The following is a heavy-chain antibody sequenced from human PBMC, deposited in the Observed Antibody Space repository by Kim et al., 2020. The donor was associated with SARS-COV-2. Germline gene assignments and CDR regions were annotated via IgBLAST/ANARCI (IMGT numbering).Heavy chain of an antibody. CDR2: IWYDGSNK. V-gene: IGHV3-33*01. J-gene: IGHJ3*02. CDR1: GFTFSSYG. D-gene: IGHD3-22*01. Sequence: GSLRLSCAASGFTFSSYGMHWVRQAPGKGLEWVAVIWYDGSNKYYADSVKGRFTISRDNSKNTLYLQMNSLRAEDTAVYYRASVYYYDSSGYYPDAVDIWGQGTKVTVSS. CDR3: ASVYYYDSSGYYPDAVDI.